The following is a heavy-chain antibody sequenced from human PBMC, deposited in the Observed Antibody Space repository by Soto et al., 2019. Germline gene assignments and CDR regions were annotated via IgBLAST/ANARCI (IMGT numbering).Heavy chain of an antibody. Sequence: QVQLMESGGGVVQPGKSLRLSCVGSGFNFSSYGIHWVRKAPGKGLEWVAGISYDGTKKYYGDSVKCRFSIASDNSRQTVHLQMDSQIAEDTAVYYCAKVGSIAVYHYHFALDVWGHGTTVTVSS. J-gene: IGHJ6*02. V-gene: IGHV3-30*18. D-gene: IGHD6-6*01. CDR3: AKVGSIAVYHYHFALDV. CDR1: GFNFSSYG. CDR2: ISYDGTKK.